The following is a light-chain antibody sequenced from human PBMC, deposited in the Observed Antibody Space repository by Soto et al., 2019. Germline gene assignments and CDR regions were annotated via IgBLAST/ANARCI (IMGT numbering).Light chain of an antibody. Sequence: NFMLTQPHSVSESPGKTVTISCTGSSGSIASNYVQWFQQRPGSAPTTVIYEDNQRPSGVPDRFSGSIDSSSNSASLTISGLRNEDEADYYCQSYDARNVVFGGGTKLTVL. CDR1: SGSIASNY. CDR2: EDN. J-gene: IGLJ2*01. CDR3: QSYDARNVV. V-gene: IGLV6-57*02.